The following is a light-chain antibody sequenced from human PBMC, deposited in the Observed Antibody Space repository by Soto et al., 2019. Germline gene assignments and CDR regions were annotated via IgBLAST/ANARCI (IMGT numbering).Light chain of an antibody. J-gene: IGKJ1*01. Sequence: EIVLTQFPGTLSLSPGERATLSCRASQSVSSSYLAWFQQKPGQAPRLLIFGASSRDTGIPDMFSGSGSGTDFTLTISRLEPEDFAVYYCQQYGSLPGTFGQGTKVESK. CDR2: GAS. CDR3: QQYGSLPGT. CDR1: QSVSSSY. V-gene: IGKV3-20*01.